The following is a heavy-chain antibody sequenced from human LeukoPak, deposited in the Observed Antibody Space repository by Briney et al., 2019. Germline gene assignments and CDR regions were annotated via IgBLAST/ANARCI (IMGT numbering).Heavy chain of an antibody. Sequence: ASVKVSCKVSGYTLTELSMHWVRQAPGKGLEWMGGFDPEDGETIYAQKFQGRVTMTEDTSTDTAYMELSSLRSEDTAVYYCATVTRSSGPYYYYYGMDVWGQGTTVTVSS. CDR2: FDPEDGET. D-gene: IGHD2-15*01. CDR3: ATVTRSSGPYYYYYGMDV. CDR1: GYTLTELS. J-gene: IGHJ6*02. V-gene: IGHV1-24*01.